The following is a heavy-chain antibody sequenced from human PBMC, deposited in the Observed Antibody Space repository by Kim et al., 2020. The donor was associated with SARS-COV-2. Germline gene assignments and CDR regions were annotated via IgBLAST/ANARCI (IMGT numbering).Heavy chain of an antibody. V-gene: IGHV3-21*06. J-gene: IGHJ4*03. CDR3: GREGQSSGRAGTYDV. Sequence: AATVKGRFTISRDNPNNIMFLQLDSLRAEDTAVYYCGREGQSSGRAGTYDVWGRGTLVTVSS. D-gene: IGHD1-1*01.